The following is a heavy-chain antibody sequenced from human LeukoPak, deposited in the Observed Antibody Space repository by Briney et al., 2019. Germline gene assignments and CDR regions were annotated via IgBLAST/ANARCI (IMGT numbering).Heavy chain of an antibody. J-gene: IGHJ4*02. CDR1: GFTFSSYD. CDR3: ARDYCTGDNCYRVFDY. V-gene: IGHV3-48*03. CDR2: ISDSGTTI. Sequence: QSGGSLRLSCAASGFTFSSYDMNWVRQAPGRELEWISYISYISDSGTTIYYADSVKGRFTVSRDNGKNSHYLQMNSLRAEDTAVYFCARDYCTGDNCYRVFDYWGQGTLVTVSS. D-gene: IGHD2-15*01.